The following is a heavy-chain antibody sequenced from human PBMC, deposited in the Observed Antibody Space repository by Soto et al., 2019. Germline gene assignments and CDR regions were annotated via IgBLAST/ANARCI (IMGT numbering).Heavy chain of an antibody. J-gene: IGHJ4*02. D-gene: IGHD1-1*01. CDR3: AKMDAFNDDHY. V-gene: IGHV1-46*01. CDR2: MNPNSGSI. CDR1: GYTFTSYY. Sequence: VHLAQSGAEVKKPGASVTISCRASGYTFTSYYIHWVRQAPGQGLEWMGVMNPNSGSITYAQKFEGRVAMTRDTSTATVYLEVSGLTSDDTAVYFCAKMDAFNDDHYWGQGTLVTVSS.